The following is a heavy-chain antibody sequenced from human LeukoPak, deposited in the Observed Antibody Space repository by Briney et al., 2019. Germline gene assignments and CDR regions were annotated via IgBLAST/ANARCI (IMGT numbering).Heavy chain of an antibody. J-gene: IGHJ4*02. D-gene: IGHD3-22*01. CDR1: GFTFSNAW. CDR3: TTADYYDSSGYYLGVYYFDY. V-gene: IGHV3-15*01. Sequence: GGSLRLSCAASGFTFSNAWMSWVRQAPGKGLEWVGRIKSKTDGGTTDYAAPVKGRFTISRDDSKNTLYLQMNSLKTEDTAVYYCTTADYYDSSGYYLGVYYFDYWGQGTLVTVSS. CDR2: IKSKTDGGTT.